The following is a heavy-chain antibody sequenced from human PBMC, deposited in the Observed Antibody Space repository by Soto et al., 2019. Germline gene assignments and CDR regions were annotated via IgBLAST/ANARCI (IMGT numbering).Heavy chain of an antibody. CDR3: TTLRPDCSSTSCHFEY. D-gene: IGHD2-2*01. Sequence: PGGSLRLSCAASGFTFSNAWMSWVRQAPGKGLEWVGRIKSKTDGGTTDYAAPVKGRSTISRDDSKNTLYLQMNSLKTEDTAVYYCTTLRPDCSSTSCHFEYWGQGTLVTVSS. V-gene: IGHV3-15*01. CDR1: GFTFSNAW. J-gene: IGHJ4*02. CDR2: IKSKTDGGTT.